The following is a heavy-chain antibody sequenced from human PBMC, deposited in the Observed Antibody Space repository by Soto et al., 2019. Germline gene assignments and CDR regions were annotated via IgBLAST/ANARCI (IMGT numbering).Heavy chain of an antibody. J-gene: IGHJ4*02. Sequence: QVQLVQSGAEVKKPGASVKVSCKASGYTFTSYAMHWVRQAPGQRLEWMGWINAGNGNTKYSQKFQGRVTITRDTSASTAYMELNSLRSEDTAVYYCAREWFGELYDYWGQGTLVTVSS. CDR2: INAGNGNT. CDR3: AREWFGELYDY. CDR1: GYTFTSYA. D-gene: IGHD3-10*01. V-gene: IGHV1-3*01.